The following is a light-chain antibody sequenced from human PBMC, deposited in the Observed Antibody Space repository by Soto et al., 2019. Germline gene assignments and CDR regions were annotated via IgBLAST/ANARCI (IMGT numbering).Light chain of an antibody. CDR3: QHYSTSRGA. Sequence: EVVLTQSPATLSLSPGESATLSCWASHSVSNYFVWYQQKPGQAPRLLIYDASKRATGITARFSGSGSGTDFTLTISRLEPEDCAVYYCQHYSTSRGAFGQGTKVDIK. V-gene: IGKV3-11*01. CDR2: DAS. CDR1: HSVSNY. J-gene: IGKJ1*01.